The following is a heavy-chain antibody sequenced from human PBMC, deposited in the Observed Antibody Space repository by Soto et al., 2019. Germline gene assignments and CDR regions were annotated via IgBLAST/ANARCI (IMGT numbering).Heavy chain of an antibody. J-gene: IGHJ5*02. Sequence: QVHLVQSETEVKEPGASVTVSCKTSDSTFTGYTINWVRQAPGQGLEWLGWISSLNGNTNYARKYQGRLTMTTNTSATTAYMEHRSLRSDDTAVYFCARGTVTSGRWFGPWGQGTLVTVSS. CDR3: ARGTVTSGRWFGP. V-gene: IGHV1-18*04. CDR2: ISSLNGNT. CDR1: DSTFTGYT. D-gene: IGHD4-17*01.